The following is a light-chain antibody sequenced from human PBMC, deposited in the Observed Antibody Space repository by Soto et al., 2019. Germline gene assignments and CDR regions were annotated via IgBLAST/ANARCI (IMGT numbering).Light chain of an antibody. V-gene: IGKV3-20*01. CDR2: GAS. CDR1: QSVSSSS. Sequence: EVVLTQSPGTLSLSPGGRATLSCRASQSVSSSSLAWYQQKPGQAPRLLIYGASTRATGIPARFSGSGSGTEFTLTISSLQSEDFAVYYCHQYDSWTFGQGTKVDIK. CDR3: HQYDSWT. J-gene: IGKJ1*01.